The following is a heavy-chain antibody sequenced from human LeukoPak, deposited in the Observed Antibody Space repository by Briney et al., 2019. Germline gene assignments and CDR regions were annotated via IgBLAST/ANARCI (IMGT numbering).Heavy chain of an antibody. V-gene: IGHV3-23*01. CDR2: ISGSGGST. D-gene: IGHD5-18*01. CDR3: AKSRGYSYGYGGEAFDI. Sequence: GGSLRLSCAASGCTFSSYAMSWVRQAPGKGLEWVSAISGSGGSTYYADSVQGRFTISRDNTKNTLYLQMNSLRAEDTAVYSCAKSRGYSYGYGGEAFDIWGQGTMVTVSS. J-gene: IGHJ3*02. CDR1: GCTFSSYA.